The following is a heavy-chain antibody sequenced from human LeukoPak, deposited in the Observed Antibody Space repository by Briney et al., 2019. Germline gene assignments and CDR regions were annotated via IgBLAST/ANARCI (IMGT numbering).Heavy chain of an antibody. D-gene: IGHD3-9*01. CDR3: ARGSLRYFDWLQYYFDY. CDR1: GFTFSSSA. Sequence: GGSLRLSCAASGFTFSSSAMSWVRQSPGKGLEWVSTVIGSGFTTHYADSVKGRFTISRDNSKNTLYLQMNSLRAEDTAVYYCARGSLRYFDWLQYYFDYWGQGTLITVSS. V-gene: IGHV3-23*01. CDR2: VIGSGFTT. J-gene: IGHJ4*02.